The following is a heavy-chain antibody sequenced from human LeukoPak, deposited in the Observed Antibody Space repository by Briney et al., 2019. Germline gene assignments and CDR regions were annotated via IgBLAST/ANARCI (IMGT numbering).Heavy chain of an antibody. Sequence: ASVKVSCKASGYTFTGYYMHWVRQAPGQGLEWIGWINPNSGGTNYAQKFQGRVTMTRDTSISTAYMELSGLRSDDTAVYYCARGYYDSSGYPVDDYWGQGTLLTVSS. V-gene: IGHV1-2*02. D-gene: IGHD3-22*01. J-gene: IGHJ4*02. CDR2: INPNSGGT. CDR3: ARGYYDSSGYPVDDY. CDR1: GYTFTGYY.